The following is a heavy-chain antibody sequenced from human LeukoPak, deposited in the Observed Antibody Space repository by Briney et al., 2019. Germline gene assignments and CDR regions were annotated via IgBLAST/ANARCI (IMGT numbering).Heavy chain of an antibody. CDR1: GGSISSSNW. J-gene: IGHJ4*02. Sequence: PSGTLSLTCAVSGGSISSSNWWSWVRQPPGKGLEWIGEIYYSGSTYYNPSLKSRVTISVDTSKNQFSLKLSSVTAADTAVYYCARGYCTNAVCSLGPTQAWGQGTLVTVSS. D-gene: IGHD2-8*01. CDR2: IYYSGST. CDR3: ARGYCTNAVCSLGPTQA. V-gene: IGHV4-4*02.